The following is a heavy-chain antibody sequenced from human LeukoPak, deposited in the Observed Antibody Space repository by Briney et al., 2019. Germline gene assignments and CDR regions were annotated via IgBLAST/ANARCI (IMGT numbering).Heavy chain of an antibody. CDR2: INQDGSVK. CDR3: AIPITYGSYYPFDY. Sequence: GGSLRLSCSASGFTFRSYWMSWVRQAPGKGLEWVANINQDGSVKYYVDSVKGRFTISRDNARNSLYLQMNSLRAEDTAVYYCAIPITYGSYYPFDYWGQGTLVTVSS. D-gene: IGHD1-26*01. J-gene: IGHJ4*02. CDR1: GFTFRSYW. V-gene: IGHV3-7*01.